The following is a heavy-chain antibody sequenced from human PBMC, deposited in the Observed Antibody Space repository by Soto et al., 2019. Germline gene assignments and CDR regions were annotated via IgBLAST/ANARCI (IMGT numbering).Heavy chain of an antibody. J-gene: IGHJ6*02. D-gene: IGHD3-22*01. V-gene: IGHV3-33*08. CDR3: ARVGGYYYVYYYYGMDV. Sequence: PGGSLRLSCVASRFSFSSYGMHWVRQAPGKGLEWVAVIWYDGSNKYYADSVKGRFTISRDNSKNTLYLQMNSLRAEDTAVYYCARVGGYYYVYYYYGMDVWGQGTTVTVSS. CDR1: RFSFSSYG. CDR2: IWYDGSNK.